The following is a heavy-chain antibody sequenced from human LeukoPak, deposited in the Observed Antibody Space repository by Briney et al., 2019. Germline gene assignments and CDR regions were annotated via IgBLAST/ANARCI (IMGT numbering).Heavy chain of an antibody. V-gene: IGHV1-69*06. Sequence: ASVKVSCKASGYTFTSYYMHWVRQAPGQGLEWMGGIIPIFGTANYAQKFQGGVTITADKSTSTAYMELRSLRSDDTAVYYCARKYYDYVWGSYRHPNYYYYYMDVWGKGTTVTVSS. CDR2: IIPIFGTA. CDR3: ARKYYDYVWGSYRHPNYYYYYMDV. CDR1: GYTFTSYY. D-gene: IGHD3-16*02. J-gene: IGHJ6*03.